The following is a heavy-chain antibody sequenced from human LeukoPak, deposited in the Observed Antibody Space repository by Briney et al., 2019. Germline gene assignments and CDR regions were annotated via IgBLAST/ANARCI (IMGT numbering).Heavy chain of an antibody. Sequence: SETLSLTCTVSGGSITGYHWSWIRQPPGKGLEWIGYIYSSETTNYKPSLKSRVTISADTSENQFSLKLTSVTAADTAIYYCARRNDFDIRGQGTTVTVSS. V-gene: IGHV4-4*08. CDR1: GGSITGYH. J-gene: IGHJ3*02. CDR3: ARRNDFDI. CDR2: IYSSETT.